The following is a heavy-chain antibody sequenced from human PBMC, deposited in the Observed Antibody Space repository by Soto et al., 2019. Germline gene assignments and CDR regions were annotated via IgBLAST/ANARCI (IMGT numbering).Heavy chain of an antibody. CDR1: GYTFTTYN. V-gene: IGHV1-46*01. Sequence: QVQLVQSGAEVRKPGASVKVSCKASGYTFTTYNMHWVRQSPGQGLEWMGVINPSVGSTSYAQKFQGRVTMTRDTSTSTVYMELSSLRSEDTAVYYCVRAGAGHFDSWGQGTLVTVSS. CDR2: INPSVGST. J-gene: IGHJ4*02. D-gene: IGHD3-10*01. CDR3: VRAGAGHFDS.